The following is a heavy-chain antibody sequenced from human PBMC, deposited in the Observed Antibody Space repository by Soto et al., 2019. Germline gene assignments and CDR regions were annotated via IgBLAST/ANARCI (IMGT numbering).Heavy chain of an antibody. CDR2: IIPILGIA. CDR3: ASRPYCSGGSCYSRYYYYYMDG. V-gene: IGHV1-69*02. Sequence: QVQLVQSGAEVKKPGSSVKVSCKASGGTFSSYTISWVRQAPGQGLEWMGRIIPILGIANYAQKFQGRVTITADKSTSTAYMALSSLRSEDTAVYYCASRPYCSGGSCYSRYYYYYMDGWCKGTTVTVSS. D-gene: IGHD2-15*01. J-gene: IGHJ6*03. CDR1: GGTFSSYT.